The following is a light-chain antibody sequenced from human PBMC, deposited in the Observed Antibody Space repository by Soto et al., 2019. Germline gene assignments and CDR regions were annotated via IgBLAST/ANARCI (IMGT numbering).Light chain of an antibody. CDR3: QQSYSTPRT. CDR2: AAS. J-gene: IGKJ1*01. Sequence: DIQMTQSPSYLSASVGDRVTITCRASQSISSYLNWYQQKPGKAPKLLIYAASSVQSGGPLRFSGSGSGTDFTLTISSLQPEDFAPYYFQQSYSTPRTFGQGTQVEIK. CDR1: QSISSY. V-gene: IGKV1-39*01.